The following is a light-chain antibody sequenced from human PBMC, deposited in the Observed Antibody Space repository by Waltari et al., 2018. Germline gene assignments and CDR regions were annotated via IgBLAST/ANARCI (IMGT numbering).Light chain of an antibody. J-gene: IGKJ2*03. CDR3: QHGYGTPYS. CDR2: KAS. V-gene: IGKV1-39*01. Sequence: DIQMTQSPSPLSASVGDRVTITCRASENVNNYLNLYQQKPGKAPKLLIYKASSLQSEVPSRFSGSGSGTDYTFTISSLQSEDVATYYCQHGYGTPYSFGQGTKVEIK. CDR1: ENVNNY.